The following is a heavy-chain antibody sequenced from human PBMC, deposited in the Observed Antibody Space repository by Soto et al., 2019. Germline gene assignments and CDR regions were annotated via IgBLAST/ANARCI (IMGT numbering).Heavy chain of an antibody. D-gene: IGHD3-22*01. V-gene: IGHV1-18*04. CDR3: ARVDYYDSSGYYGY. J-gene: IGHJ4*02. CDR2: ISGYNGNT. Sequence: QVQLVQSGAEVKKPGASVKVSCKASGYTFTIYGIFWVRQAPGQGLEWMGWISGYNGNTDYAQNLQDRVTLTTDASTSSVYMELRSLRSDDTAVYYCARVDYYDSSGYYGYWGQGTLITVSS. CDR1: GYTFTIYG.